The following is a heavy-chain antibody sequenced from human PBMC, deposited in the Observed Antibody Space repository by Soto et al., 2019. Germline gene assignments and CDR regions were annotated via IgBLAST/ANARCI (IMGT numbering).Heavy chain of an antibody. D-gene: IGHD4-17*01. CDR2: ISGYNRDT. V-gene: IGHV1-18*01. Sequence: XSVKVSCKASVYTFTSYGISWVRQAPGQGPEWMGWISGYNRDTNYAQKLQGRVTMTKDTSASTAYMELRSLRSDDTAVYYCARASRPYGDYDSWGQGTLVTVSS. J-gene: IGHJ5*01. CDR1: VYTFTSYG. CDR3: ARASRPYGDYDS.